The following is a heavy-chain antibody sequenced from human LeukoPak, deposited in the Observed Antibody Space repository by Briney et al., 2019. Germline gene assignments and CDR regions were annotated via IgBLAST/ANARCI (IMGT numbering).Heavy chain of an antibody. CDR2: TYYRSKWYS. J-gene: IGHJ5*02. Sequence: SQTLSPTCVISGDSVSSNSAAWNWIRQSPSRGLEWLGRTYYRSKWYSYSAVSVKSRIIINPDTSKNQFSLHLNSVTPEDTAVYYCARRLTQYDCFDPWGQGILVTVSS. CDR1: GDSVSSNSAA. D-gene: IGHD2-2*01. CDR3: ARRLTQYDCFDP. V-gene: IGHV6-1*01.